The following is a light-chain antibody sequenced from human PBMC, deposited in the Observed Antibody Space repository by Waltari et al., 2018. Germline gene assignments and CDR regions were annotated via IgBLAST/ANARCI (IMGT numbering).Light chain of an antibody. Sequence: QSALTQPASVSGSPGLSITISCTGTSSDIGSHSLVSWYQQHPGKAPQLIIYEVTRRPSGVSDRFSGSKSGSTASLAISGLQAEDEADYWCCTDGGTSRIVLFGGG. V-gene: IGLV2-23*02. CDR1: SSDIGSHSL. CDR3: CTDGGTSRIVL. J-gene: IGLJ2*01. CDR2: EVT.